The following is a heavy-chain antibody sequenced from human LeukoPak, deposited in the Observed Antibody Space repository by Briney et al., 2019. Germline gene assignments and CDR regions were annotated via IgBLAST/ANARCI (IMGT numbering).Heavy chain of an antibody. V-gene: IGHV1-69*04. J-gene: IGHJ6*02. CDR2: IIPILGIA. CDR1: GGTFSSYA. D-gene: IGHD5-18*01. Sequence: GASVKVSCKASGGTFSSYAISWVRQAPGQGLEWMGRIIPILGIANYAQKLQGRVTITADKSTSTAYMELSSLRSEDTAVYYCARDGGYSYGQEETYYGMDVWGQGTTVTVSS. CDR3: ARDGGYSYGQEETYYGMDV.